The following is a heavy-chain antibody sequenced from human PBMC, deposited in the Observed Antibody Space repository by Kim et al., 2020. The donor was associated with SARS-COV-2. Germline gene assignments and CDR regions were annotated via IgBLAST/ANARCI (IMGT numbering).Heavy chain of an antibody. CDR1: GGTFSSYA. J-gene: IGHJ3*02. V-gene: IGHV1-69*13. CDR3: ASVPYYYDSSGYYAFDI. CDR2: IIPIFGTA. Sequence: SVKVSCKASGGTFSSYAISWVRQAPGQGLEWMGGIIPIFGTANYAQKFQGRVTITADESTSTAYMELSSLRSEDTAVYYCASVPYYYDSSGYYAFDIWGQGTMVTVSS. D-gene: IGHD3-22*01.